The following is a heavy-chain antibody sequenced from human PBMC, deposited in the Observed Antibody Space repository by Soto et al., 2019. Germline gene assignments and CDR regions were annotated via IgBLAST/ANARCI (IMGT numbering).Heavy chain of an antibody. CDR1: GFTFSDSA. CDR3: VRYSRTLGWFFDL. Sequence: EVQLVESGGGLVQPGGSLKLSCAASGFTFSDSAMHWVRQASGEGLEWLGRIRSKGNNYATEYGASLKGRFTISRDDSKKMTYLQMSNLNTEDTAVYYCVRYSRTLGWFFDLWGRGTLVTVSS. J-gene: IGHJ2*01. CDR2: IRSKGNNYAT. D-gene: IGHD2-21*01. V-gene: IGHV3-73*02.